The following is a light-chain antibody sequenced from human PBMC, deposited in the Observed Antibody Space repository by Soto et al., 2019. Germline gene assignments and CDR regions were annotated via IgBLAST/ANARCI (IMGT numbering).Light chain of an antibody. CDR3: QQRNSWPLT. CDR2: DAS. CDR1: QSVSSY. Sequence: EIVLTQSPATLSLSPGERATLSCRASQSVSSYLAWYQQKPGQAPRLLIYDASNRATGIPARFSGSGSGTDFILTISSLEPEDFAVYYCQQRNSWPLTFDGGTKVEIK. J-gene: IGKJ4*01. V-gene: IGKV3-11*01.